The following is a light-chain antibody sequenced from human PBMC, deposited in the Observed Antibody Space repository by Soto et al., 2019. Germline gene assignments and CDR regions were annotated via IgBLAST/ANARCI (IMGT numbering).Light chain of an antibody. CDR2: AAS. J-gene: IGKJ2*01. Sequence: EIVLTQSPGTLSLSPGDRATLSCRASQSVPSSYLAWYQQKPGQAPRLLIYAASSRATGIPDRFSGSGSGTEFTLTISRLEPENFAVNYWQQSGRSLRPVTFGQGTKLEIK. CDR1: QSVPSSY. V-gene: IGKV3-20*01. CDR3: QQSGRSLRPVT.